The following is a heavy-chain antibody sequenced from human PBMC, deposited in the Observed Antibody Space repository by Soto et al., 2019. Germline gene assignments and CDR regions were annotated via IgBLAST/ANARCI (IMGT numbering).Heavy chain of an antibody. Sequence: PSETLSLTCDVYGGSFSGYYWSWIRQPPGKGLEWIGQVSHSGRSNYSPSLKSRVTISVDTSKNQFSLKLSSVTAADTAVYYCARDDVDTLRVGFDSWGQGTLVTVSS. D-gene: IGHD5-18*01. CDR1: GGSFSGYY. V-gene: IGHV4-34*01. CDR3: ARDDVDTLRVGFDS. J-gene: IGHJ4*02. CDR2: VSHSGRS.